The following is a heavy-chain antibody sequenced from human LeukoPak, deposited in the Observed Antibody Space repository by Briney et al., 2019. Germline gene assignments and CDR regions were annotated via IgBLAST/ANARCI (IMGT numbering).Heavy chain of an antibody. Sequence: GGSLRLSCAASGFTFSSYAMSWVRQAPGKGLEWVSAISGSGGSTYYADSVKGRFTISRDNSKNTLYLQMNSLRAEDTAVYYCVKAIGGQRITMVRGVIGLDAFDIWGQGTMVTVSS. V-gene: IGHV3-23*01. CDR2: ISGSGGST. J-gene: IGHJ3*02. CDR1: GFTFSSYA. D-gene: IGHD3-10*01. CDR3: VKAIGGQRITMVRGVIGLDAFDI.